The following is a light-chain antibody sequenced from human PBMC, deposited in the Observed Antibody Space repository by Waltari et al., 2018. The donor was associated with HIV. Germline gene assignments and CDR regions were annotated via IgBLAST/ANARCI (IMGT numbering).Light chain of an antibody. V-gene: IGKV3-15*01. CDR3: QQYDKWPPAA. J-gene: IGKJ1*01. CDR2: GAS. CDR1: QSVSSN. Sequence: EVVMTQSPATLSVSPGERATLSCRASQSVSSNLAWYQQKPGQAPRLLIYGASSRATGIPARFSGSGSGTEFTLTISSLQSEDFAVYYCQQYDKWPPAAFGQGTQVEIK.